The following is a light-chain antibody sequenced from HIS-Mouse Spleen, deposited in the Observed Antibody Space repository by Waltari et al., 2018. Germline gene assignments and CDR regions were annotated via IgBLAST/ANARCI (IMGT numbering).Light chain of an antibody. CDR2: AAS. J-gene: IGKJ3*01. CDR3: QQLNSYLT. V-gene: IGKV1-9*01. Sequence: DIQLTQSPSFLSASVGDRVTITCRASQGISSYLAWYQQKPGKAPKLLIYAASTLQSGVPSRFSVSGSGTEFTLTISSLQPEDFATYYCQQLNSYLTFGPGTKVDIK. CDR1: QGISSY.